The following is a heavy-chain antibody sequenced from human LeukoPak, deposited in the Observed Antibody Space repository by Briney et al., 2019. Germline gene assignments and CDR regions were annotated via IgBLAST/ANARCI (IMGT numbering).Heavy chain of an antibody. D-gene: IGHD2-2*01. J-gene: IGHJ4*02. CDR3: ARDLSEDACSRLAY. V-gene: IGHV1-18*01. CDR1: GYTFTTYG. CDR2: ISGYNGNT. Sequence: ASVKVSFTASGYTFTTYGITWVRQAPGQEFEWMGWISGYNGNTNYAEKFQGRVTMTTDTSTSTVYMELSGLRYDDTAVYYCARDLSEDACSRLAYWGQGTLVTVSS.